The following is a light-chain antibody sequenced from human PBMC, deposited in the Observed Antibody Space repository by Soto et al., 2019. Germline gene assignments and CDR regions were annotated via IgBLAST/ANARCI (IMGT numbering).Light chain of an antibody. CDR2: AAS. Sequence: DIQLTQSPSFLSASVGARVTITCRASQVISSYLAWYQQKPGKAPKLLIYAASTLQSGVPSRFSGSGSGTEFTLTISSLQPEDFATYYCQQLNSYPLTFGPGTKVDIK. CDR3: QQLNSYPLT. V-gene: IGKV1-9*01. CDR1: QVISSY. J-gene: IGKJ3*01.